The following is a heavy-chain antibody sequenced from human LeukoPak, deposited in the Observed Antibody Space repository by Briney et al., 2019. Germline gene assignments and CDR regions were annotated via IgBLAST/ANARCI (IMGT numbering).Heavy chain of an antibody. CDR1: GYSFTNYW. J-gene: IGHJ4*02. CDR3: ARHLRSKPFDY. V-gene: IGHV5-51*01. CDR2: IYPGDSET. Sequence: GESLKISCKGSGYSFTNYWIGWVRQMPGKGLEWMGIIYPGDSETRYSPSFQGQVTISADKSISTAYLQWSSLRASDTAMYYCARHLRSKPFDYWSQGTLVTVSS.